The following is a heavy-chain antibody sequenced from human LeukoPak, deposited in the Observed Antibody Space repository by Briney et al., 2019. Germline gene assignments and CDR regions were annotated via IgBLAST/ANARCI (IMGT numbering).Heavy chain of an antibody. CDR3: ARVRYCSTNRCYDREFDN. Sequence: PSETLSLTCTVSGVSISNYYWSWIRQPPGKGLEWIGYIYYSGNTNYNPSLKSRVTISVDTSKNQFSLKLNSVTAADMAVYYCARVRYCSTNRCYDREFDNWGQGTLVTVSS. CDR2: IYYSGNT. V-gene: IGHV4-59*01. J-gene: IGHJ4*02. CDR1: GVSISNYY. D-gene: IGHD2-2*01.